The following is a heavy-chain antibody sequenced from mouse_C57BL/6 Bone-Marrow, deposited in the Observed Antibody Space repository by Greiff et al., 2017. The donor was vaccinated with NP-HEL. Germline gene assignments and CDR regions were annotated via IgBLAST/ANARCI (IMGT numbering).Heavy chain of an antibody. V-gene: IGHV1-63*01. Sequence: VQLQQSGAELVRPGTSVKMSCKASGYTFTNYWIGWAKQRPGHGLEWIGEIYPGGGYTNYNEKFKGKATLTADKSSSTAYMQFSSLTSEDSAIYYCARRWLLLFDYWGQGTTLTVSS. CDR2: IYPGGGYT. D-gene: IGHD2-3*01. CDR1: GYTFTNYW. CDR3: ARRWLLLFDY. J-gene: IGHJ2*01.